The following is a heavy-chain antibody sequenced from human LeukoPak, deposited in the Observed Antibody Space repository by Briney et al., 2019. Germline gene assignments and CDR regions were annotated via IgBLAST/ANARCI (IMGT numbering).Heavy chain of an antibody. V-gene: IGHV1-2*02. D-gene: IGHD6-19*01. Sequence: ASVKVSCKASGYTFTGYYMHWVRQAPGQGLEWMGWINPNSGGTNYAQKFQGRVTMTRDTSISTAYMELSRLRSDGTAVYYCARENIAVADAFDIWGQGTMVTVSS. J-gene: IGHJ3*02. CDR2: INPNSGGT. CDR3: ARENIAVADAFDI. CDR1: GYTFTGYY.